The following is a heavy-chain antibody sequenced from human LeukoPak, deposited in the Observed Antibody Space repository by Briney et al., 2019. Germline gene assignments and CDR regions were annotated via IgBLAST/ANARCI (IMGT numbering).Heavy chain of an antibody. CDR3: ARVEVITTPFPHYYYYYYMDV. V-gene: IGHV4-39*07. CDR2: IYYSGST. Sequence: SETLSLTCTVSGGSISSSSYYWGWIRQPPGKGLEWIGSIYYSGSTYYNPSLKSRVTISVDTSKNQFSLKLSSVTAADTAVYYCARVEVITTPFPHYYYYYYMDVWGKRTTVTVSS. D-gene: IGHD3-22*01. CDR1: GGSISSSSYY. J-gene: IGHJ6*03.